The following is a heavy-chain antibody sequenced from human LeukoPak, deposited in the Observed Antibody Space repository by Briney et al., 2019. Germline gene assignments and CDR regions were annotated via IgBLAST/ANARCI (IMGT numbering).Heavy chain of an antibody. Sequence: SETLSLTCTVSGGSISSYYWSWIRQPPGKGLEWIGYIYYSGSTNYNPSLKSRVTMSVDTSKNQFSLKLSSVTAADTAVYYCARATAMGYEAPDAFDIWGQGTMVTVSS. CDR3: ARATAMGYEAPDAFDI. J-gene: IGHJ3*02. CDR1: GGSISSYY. D-gene: IGHD5-18*01. CDR2: IYYSGST. V-gene: IGHV4-59*01.